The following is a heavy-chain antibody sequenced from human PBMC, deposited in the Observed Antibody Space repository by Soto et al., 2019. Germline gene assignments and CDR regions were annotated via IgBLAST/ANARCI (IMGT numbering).Heavy chain of an antibody. CDR2: IWYDGSNK. CDR3: ARDPRLLWFGEALYGMDV. CDR1: GFTFSSYG. J-gene: IGHJ6*02. D-gene: IGHD3-10*01. V-gene: IGHV3-33*01. Sequence: AGGSLRLSCAASGFTFSSYGMHWVRQAPGKGLEWVAVIWYDGSNKYYADSVKGRFTISRDNSKNTLYLQMNSLRAEDTAVYYCARDPRLLWFGEALYGMDVWGQGTTVTVSS.